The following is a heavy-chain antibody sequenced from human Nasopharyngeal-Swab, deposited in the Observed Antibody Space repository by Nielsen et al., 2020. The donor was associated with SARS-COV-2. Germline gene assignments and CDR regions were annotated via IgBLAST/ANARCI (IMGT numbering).Heavy chain of an antibody. D-gene: IGHD6-13*01. J-gene: IGHJ5*02. Sequence: SETLSLTSSVFGDSIRKDKYYWGWVRQAPGQGPEWIGTVYYSGTAYHNPSLKSRVAISVDASKSQLSLSLSSVTATDTAVYYCARTFYSWYVDVWGPGTQVTVSS. CDR1: GDSIRKDKYY. V-gene: IGHV4-39*01. CDR3: ARTFYSWYVDV. CDR2: VYYSGTA.